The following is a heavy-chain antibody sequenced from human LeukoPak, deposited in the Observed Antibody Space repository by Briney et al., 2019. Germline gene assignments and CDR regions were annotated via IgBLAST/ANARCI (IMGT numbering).Heavy chain of an antibody. Sequence: GGSLRLSCAASGFTFSSYGMHWVRQAPGKGLEWVAVIWYDGSNTYYADSVKGRFTISRDNSKNTLYLQMNILRAEDTAVYYCARDIYDSSPPINAFDIWGQGTMVTVSS. CDR2: IWYDGSNT. D-gene: IGHD3-22*01. CDR3: ARDIYDSSPPINAFDI. J-gene: IGHJ3*02. CDR1: GFTFSSYG. V-gene: IGHV3-33*01.